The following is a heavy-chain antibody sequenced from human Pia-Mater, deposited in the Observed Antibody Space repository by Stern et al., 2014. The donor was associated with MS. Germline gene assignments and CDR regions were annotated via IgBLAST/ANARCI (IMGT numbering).Heavy chain of an antibody. V-gene: IGHV1-69*01. CDR1: GGTFNVYA. D-gene: IGHD3-9*01. Sequence: QVQLVQSGAEVKKPGSSVKVSCKASGGTFNVYAINWLRQAPGQGLEWMGGILPIFGTANYAQKFQGRVTLTADESTRTSSMQLSSLRYDDTAVYYCARDGRHTDNYGLDVWGQGTTVTVSS. CDR3: ARDGRHTDNYGLDV. CDR2: ILPIFGTA. J-gene: IGHJ6*02.